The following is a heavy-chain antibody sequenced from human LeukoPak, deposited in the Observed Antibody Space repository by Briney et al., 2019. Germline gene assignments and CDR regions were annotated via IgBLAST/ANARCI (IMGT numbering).Heavy chain of an antibody. CDR1: GFTFSGFA. D-gene: IGHD3-10*02. CDR2: IGSDYKT. CDR3: AKDLHYYVAKDV. V-gene: IGHV3-23*01. Sequence: PGGSLRLSCAASGFTFSGFAMTWVRQAPGKGLEWVSSIGSDYKTHYSESVKGRFAISRDNSKSTLFLQMNSLRAEDTALYYCAKDLHYYVAKDVWGQGTAVTVSS. J-gene: IGHJ6*02.